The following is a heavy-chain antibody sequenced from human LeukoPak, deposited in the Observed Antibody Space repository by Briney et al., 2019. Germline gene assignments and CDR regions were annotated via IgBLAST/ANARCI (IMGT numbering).Heavy chain of an antibody. V-gene: IGHV3-11*03. CDR2: ISSSSSYT. J-gene: IGHJ5*02. D-gene: IGHD3-10*01. CDR1: GFTFSDYY. CDR3: ARLYGSGSYYNAGWFDP. Sequence: KPGGSLRLSCAASGFTFSDYYMSWIRQAPGKGLEWVSYISSSSSYTNYADSVKGRFTISRDNAKNSLYLQMNSLRAEDTAVYYCARLYGSGSYYNAGWFDPWGQGTLVTVSS.